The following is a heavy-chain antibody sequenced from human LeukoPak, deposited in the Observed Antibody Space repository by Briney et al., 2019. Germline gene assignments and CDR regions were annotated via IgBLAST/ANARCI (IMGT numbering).Heavy chain of an antibody. CDR1: GGSISSYY. J-gene: IGHJ2*01. CDR3: VRRSVIYWYFDL. V-gene: IGHV4-59*08. Sequence: SETLSLSCTVSGGSISSYYWSWIRQPPGKGLEWIGYIYHSGSTNYNPSLKSRVTISVDTSKNRLSLKLSSVTAADTAVYYCVRRSVIYWYFDLWGRGTLVTV. CDR2: IYHSGST. D-gene: IGHD2-21*01.